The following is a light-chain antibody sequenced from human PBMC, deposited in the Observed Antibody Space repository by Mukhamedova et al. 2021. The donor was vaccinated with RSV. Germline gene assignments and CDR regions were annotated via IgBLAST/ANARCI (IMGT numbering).Light chain of an antibody. CDR3: MQRIEFPT. CDR1: GDDGTTD. V-gene: IGKV2-40*01. CDR2: SVS. Sequence: GDDGTTDLDWYLQKPWQSPQLLIYSVSDRASGVPDRFSGSGSDTDFTLKISRVETEDVGLYYCMQRIEFPTFGQGTRL. J-gene: IGKJ5*01.